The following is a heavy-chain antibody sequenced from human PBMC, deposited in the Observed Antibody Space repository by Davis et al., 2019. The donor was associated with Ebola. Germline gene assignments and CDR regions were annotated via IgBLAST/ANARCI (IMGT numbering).Heavy chain of an antibody. Sequence: PSETLSLTCTVSGGSISSSSYYWGWIRQPPGKGLEWIGNIAYTGNTIYNPSLKSRVTISGDTSKKQFSLRLSSVTAADTAVYYCARGGLVPAALYLWGQGTMVTVSS. D-gene: IGHD2-2*01. CDR2: IAYTGNT. CDR3: ARGGLVPAALYL. V-gene: IGHV4-61*05. J-gene: IGHJ3*01. CDR1: GGSISSSSYY.